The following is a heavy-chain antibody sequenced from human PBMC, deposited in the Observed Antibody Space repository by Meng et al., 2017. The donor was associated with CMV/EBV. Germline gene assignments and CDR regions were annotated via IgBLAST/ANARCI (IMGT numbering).Heavy chain of an antibody. CDR1: GYTFTGYH. Sequence: ASVKVSCKASGYTFTGYHMHWVRQAPGQGLEWMGWINPNSGGTNYAQKFQGRVTMTRDTSISTAYMELSRLRSDDTAVYYCARGIWFGEPGGMDVWGQGTTVTVSS. CDR2: INPNSGGT. D-gene: IGHD3-10*01. J-gene: IGHJ6*02. V-gene: IGHV1-2*02. CDR3: ARGIWFGEPGGMDV.